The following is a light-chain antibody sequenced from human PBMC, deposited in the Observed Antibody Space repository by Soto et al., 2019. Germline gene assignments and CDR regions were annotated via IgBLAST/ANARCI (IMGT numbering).Light chain of an antibody. Sequence: DIQMTQAPSSVSASVVDRVTMSCGASQGITSWLAWYQQKPGKAPKLLIYAASTLQSGVPSRFSGSGSGTDFTLTISNLQPEDFATYYCQQATSFPRTFGQGTKVDIK. CDR3: QQATSFPRT. V-gene: IGKV1-12*01. J-gene: IGKJ1*01. CDR1: QGITSW. CDR2: AAS.